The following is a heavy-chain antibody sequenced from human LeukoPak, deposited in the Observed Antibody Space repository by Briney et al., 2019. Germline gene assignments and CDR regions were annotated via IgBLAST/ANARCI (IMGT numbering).Heavy chain of an antibody. CDR2: ICGDGVAT. D-gene: IGHD4-17*01. CDR3: AKGNGDFSHFYNGMDV. CDR1: GFTFDDVA. J-gene: IGHJ6*02. Sequence: PGGSLRLSCVGSGFTFDDVAMHWVRQAPGRGLEWVSLICGDGVATYSGASLKGRFTISRDNSKNSLYLQMNSLRAEDTALYYCAKGNGDFSHFYNGMDVWGRGTTVTVSS. V-gene: IGHV3-43*02.